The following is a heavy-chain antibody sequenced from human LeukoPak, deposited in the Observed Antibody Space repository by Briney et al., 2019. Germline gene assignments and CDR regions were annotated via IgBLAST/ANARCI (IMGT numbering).Heavy chain of an antibody. Sequence: SETLSLTCTVSGGSISIYYWGWTPQPPGKGLDWIGSFYYTGITNYNPSPRSRVTLSLETSKNQISLRLSSVTDADTALYYCARGGNALDYWGEGTLVTVSS. CDR1: GGSISIYY. J-gene: IGHJ4*02. CDR3: ARGGNALDY. D-gene: IGHD4-23*01. CDR2: FYYTGIT. V-gene: IGHV4-59*01.